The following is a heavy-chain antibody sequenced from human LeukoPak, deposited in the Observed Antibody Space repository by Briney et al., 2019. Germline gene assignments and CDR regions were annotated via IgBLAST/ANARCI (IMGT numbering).Heavy chain of an antibody. Sequence: GASVKVSCKASGYTFTGYYMHWVRQAPGQGLEWMGWINPNSGGTNYAQKFQGRVTMTRDTSISTAYMELRSLRSDDTAVYYCARPTGYDSTGYDPFDYWGQGTLVTVSS. CDR3: ARPTGYDSTGYDPFDY. CDR2: INPNSGGT. D-gene: IGHD3-22*01. V-gene: IGHV1-2*02. J-gene: IGHJ4*02. CDR1: GYTFTGYY.